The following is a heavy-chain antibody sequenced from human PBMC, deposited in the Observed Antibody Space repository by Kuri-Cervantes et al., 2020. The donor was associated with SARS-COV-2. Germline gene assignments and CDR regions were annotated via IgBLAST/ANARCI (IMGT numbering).Heavy chain of an antibody. CDR2: IYYSGST. J-gene: IGHJ5*02. CDR3: AGAKYYYDSSGYYYVEGWFDP. CDR1: GGSVSSGSYY. Sequence: SETLSLTCTVSGGSVSSGSYYWSGIRQPPGKGLEWIGYIYYSGSTNYNPSLKSRVTISVDTSKNQFSLKLSTVTAADTAVYYCAGAKYYYDSSGYYYVEGWFDPWGQGTLVTVSS. V-gene: IGHV4-61*01. D-gene: IGHD3-22*01.